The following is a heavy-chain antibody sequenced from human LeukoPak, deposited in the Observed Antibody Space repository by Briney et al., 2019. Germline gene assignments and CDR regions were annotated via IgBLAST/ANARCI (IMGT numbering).Heavy chain of an antibody. CDR2: INPNSGGT. CDR1: GYTFTGYY. D-gene: IGHD2-15*01. V-gene: IGHV1-2*02. Sequence: ASVEVSCKASGYTFTGYYMHWVRQAPGQGLEWMGWINPNSGGTNYAQKFQGRVTMTRDTSISTAYMELSRLRSDDTAVYYCARDWAAGPYFDYWGQGTLVTVSS. CDR3: ARDWAAGPYFDY. J-gene: IGHJ4*02.